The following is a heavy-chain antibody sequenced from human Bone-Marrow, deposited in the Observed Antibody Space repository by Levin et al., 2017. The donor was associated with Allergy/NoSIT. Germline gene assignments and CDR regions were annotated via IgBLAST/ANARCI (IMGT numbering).Heavy chain of an antibody. V-gene: IGHV1-2*02. CDR3: ARDDGNDAYNAFDY. CDR2: SNPSNGGT. CDR1: GYTFTGYY. J-gene: IGHJ4*02. Sequence: ASVKVSCKASGYTFTGYYIHWVRQAPGQGLEWMGWSNPSNGGTKYAQKFQGRVTMTRDTSISSAYMELRSLTSDDTAVYYCARDDGNDAYNAFDYWGQGTLVTVSS. D-gene: IGHD1-1*01.